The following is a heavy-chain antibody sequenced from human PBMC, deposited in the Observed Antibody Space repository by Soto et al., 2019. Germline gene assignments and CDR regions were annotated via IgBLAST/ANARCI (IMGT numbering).Heavy chain of an antibody. J-gene: IGHJ3*02. V-gene: IGHV3-64*01. CDR3: ARPKGSGSYGAFDI. Sequence: EVQLVESGGGLVQPGGSLRLSCAASGFSFSSYGMHWVRQAPGKGLEHVSVISTKGDSTYYANSVRGRFTISRDNSKNTLNLQMGRLRAEVLAVYYCARPKGSGSYGAFDIWGQGTMVTVSP. D-gene: IGHD3-10*01. CDR1: GFSFSSYG. CDR2: ISTKGDST.